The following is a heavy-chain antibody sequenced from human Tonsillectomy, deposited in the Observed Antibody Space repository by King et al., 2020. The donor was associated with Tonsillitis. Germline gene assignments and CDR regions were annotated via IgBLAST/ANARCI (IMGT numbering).Heavy chain of an antibody. D-gene: IGHD2-15*01. V-gene: IGHV3-9*01. Sequence: VQLVESGGGLVQPGRSLRLSCAASGFTFDDYAMHWVRQAPGKGLEWVSGISWNSGSIGYADSVKGRFTISRDNAKNSLYLQMNSLRAEDTALYYCAKDSRYRSGGSCYTGGMDVWGQGTTVTVSS. CDR2: ISWNSGSI. CDR3: AKDSRYRSGGSCYTGGMDV. CDR1: GFTFDDYA. J-gene: IGHJ6*02.